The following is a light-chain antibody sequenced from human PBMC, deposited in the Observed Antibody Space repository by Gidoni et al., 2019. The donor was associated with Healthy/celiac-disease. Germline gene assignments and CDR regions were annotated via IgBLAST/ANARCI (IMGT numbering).Light chain of an antibody. CDR1: QSVLYSSNNKNF. J-gene: IGKJ2*02. V-gene: IGKV4-1*01. CDR3: QQYYTTPRT. Sequence: DIVMTQSPDSLAVSLGERATINCKSSQSVLYSSNNKNFLAWYQQKPGQPPKLLIYWASTRGSGVPDRFSGSGSGTDFTLTISSLQAEDVAVYYCQQYYTTPRTFXXXTKLAIK. CDR2: WAS.